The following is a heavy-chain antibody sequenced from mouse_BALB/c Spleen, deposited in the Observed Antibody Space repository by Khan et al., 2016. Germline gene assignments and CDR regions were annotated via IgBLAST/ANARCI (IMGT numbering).Heavy chain of an antibody. Sequence: QIQLVQSGPELKKPGETVKISCKASGYTFTNYGMNWVKQAPGKGLKWMGWINTYTGEPTYADDFKGRFAFSLETSASTAYLQINNLKNEETATYFCARGDGNGAYWGQGTLVTVSA. D-gene: IGHD2-1*01. CDR1: GYTFTNYG. CDR3: ARGDGNGAY. V-gene: IGHV9-3-1*01. CDR2: INTYTGEP. J-gene: IGHJ3*01.